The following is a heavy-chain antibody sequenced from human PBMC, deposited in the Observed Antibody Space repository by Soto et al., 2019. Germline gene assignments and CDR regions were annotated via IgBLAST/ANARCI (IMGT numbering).Heavy chain of an antibody. J-gene: IGHJ6*02. V-gene: IGHV1-69*12. Sequence: QVQLVQSGAEVKKPGSSVKVSCKASGGSLSNYGISWVRQAPGQGLEWMGAIIPVFGTPNYAQKFQDRVTITADESTTTVYMEARSLTSEATAVYYCARGDATKIVVTTYYAMDVWGQGTTVTVSS. D-gene: IGHD3-22*01. CDR1: GGSLSNYG. CDR3: ARGDATKIVVTTYYAMDV. CDR2: IIPVFGTP.